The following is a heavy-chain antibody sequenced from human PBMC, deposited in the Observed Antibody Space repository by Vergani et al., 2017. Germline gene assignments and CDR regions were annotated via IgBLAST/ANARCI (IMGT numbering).Heavy chain of an antibody. V-gene: IGHV3-7*01. CDR3: ARVRFEWILDF. Sequence: EVQLVESGGGLVQPGGSLRLSCGVSGFTFSNYYMTWVRRAPGKGLEWVANIRQDGDEIYYADFVRGRFTISRDNARSSLYLQMNSLRTEDTAVYYCARVRFEWILDFWGQGTLVTVSS. CDR2: IRQDGDEI. J-gene: IGHJ4*02. D-gene: IGHD3-3*01. CDR1: GFTFSNYY.